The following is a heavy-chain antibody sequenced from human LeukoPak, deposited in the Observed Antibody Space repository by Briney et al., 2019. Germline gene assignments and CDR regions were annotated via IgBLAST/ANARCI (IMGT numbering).Heavy chain of an antibody. CDR1: GFTFISYW. CDR2: INSDGSTT. V-gene: IGHV3-74*01. J-gene: IGHJ4*02. D-gene: IGHD3-22*01. Sequence: GGSLRLSCAASGFTFISYWMHSVRQAPGKGLVWVSRINSDGSTTSYAASVKGRFTISRDTAKNTLYLQMNSLRAEDTAVYYCARGHHYYDSSAYYYWGQGTLVTVSS. CDR3: ARGHHYYDSSAYYY.